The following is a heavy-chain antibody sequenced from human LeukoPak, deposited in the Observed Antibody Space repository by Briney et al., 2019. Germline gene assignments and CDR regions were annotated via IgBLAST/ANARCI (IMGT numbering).Heavy chain of an antibody. CDR2: IKQDGREN. CDR1: GFTFSSYW. J-gene: IGHJ4*02. D-gene: IGHD2-2*01. CDR3: ASLGYCSSTSCYASNYFDY. Sequence: GGSLRLSCAASGFTFSSYWMSWVRQAPGKGLEWVANIKQDGRENYYVDSVKGRFTISRDNAKNSLYLQTNSLRAEDTAVYYCASLGYCSSTSCYASNYFDYWGQGTLVTVSS. V-gene: IGHV3-7*01.